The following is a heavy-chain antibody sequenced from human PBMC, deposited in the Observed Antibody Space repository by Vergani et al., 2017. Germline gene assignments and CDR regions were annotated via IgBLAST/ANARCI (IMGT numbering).Heavy chain of an antibody. CDR3: ARDLGYCSGGSCSY. CDR2: IIPILGIA. V-gene: IGHV1-69*08. D-gene: IGHD2-15*01. Sequence: QVQLVQSGAEVKKPGSSVKVSCKASEGTFSSYTISWVRQAPGQGLEWMGRIIPILGIANYAQKFQGRVTITADKSTSTAYMELSSLRSEDTAVYYCARDLGYCSGGSCSYWGQGTLVTVSS. J-gene: IGHJ4*02. CDR1: EGTFSSYT.